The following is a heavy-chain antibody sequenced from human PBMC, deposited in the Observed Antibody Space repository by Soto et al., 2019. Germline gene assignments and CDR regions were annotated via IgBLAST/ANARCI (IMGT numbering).Heavy chain of an antibody. D-gene: IGHD3-22*01. Sequence: ASVKGSCTTSGGTFSSYAISWVRQAPGQGLEWMGGIIPIFGTANYAQKFQGRVTITADESTSTAYMELSSLRSEDTAVYYCEAYYYDSSGFYYYGMDVWGQGTTVTVSS. V-gene: IGHV1-69*13. CDR1: GGTFSSYA. J-gene: IGHJ6*02. CDR2: IIPIFGTA. CDR3: EAYYYDSSGFYYYGMDV.